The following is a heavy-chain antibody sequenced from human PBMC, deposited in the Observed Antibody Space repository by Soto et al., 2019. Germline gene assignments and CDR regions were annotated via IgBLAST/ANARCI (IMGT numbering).Heavy chain of an antibody. CDR2: IYPGDSDT. CDR3: ARHTTQYTTIVVVTADAFDI. D-gene: IGHD2-2*01. CDR1: GYSFTSDW. Sequence: GESLKISCKGSGYSFTSDWIGWVRQMPGKCLEWMGIIYPGDSDTRYILSFQGQVTISADRAISTAYLQWSSLKASDTAMYYCARHTTQYTTIVVVTADAFDIWGQGRMVTVSS. J-gene: IGHJ3*02. V-gene: IGHV5-51*01.